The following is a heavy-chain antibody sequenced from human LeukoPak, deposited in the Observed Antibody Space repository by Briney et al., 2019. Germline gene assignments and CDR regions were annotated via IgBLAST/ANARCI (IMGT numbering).Heavy chain of an antibody. D-gene: IGHD3-22*01. Sequence: GGSLRLSCAVSGFTFSSYWMSWVRQAPGKGLEWVANIKQDGSEKYYVDSVKGRFTISRDNAKNSLYLQMNSLRAEDTAVYYCARGRIGRSGYYYYYCYGMDVWGQGTTVTVSS. CDR1: GFTFSSYW. CDR2: IKQDGSEK. CDR3: ARGRIGRSGYYYYYCYGMDV. J-gene: IGHJ6*02. V-gene: IGHV3-7*01.